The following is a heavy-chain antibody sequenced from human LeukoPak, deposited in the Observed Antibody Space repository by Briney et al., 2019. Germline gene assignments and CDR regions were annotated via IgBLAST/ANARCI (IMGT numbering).Heavy chain of an antibody. D-gene: IGHD3-10*01. CDR2: IHHSANT. J-gene: IGHJ5*02. V-gene: IGHV4-34*01. CDR3: ARVCRGGWFDP. Sequence: PSETLSLTCAVYGGFFSGYYWRWIRQPPGEGLEWIGEIHHSANTNYNPSLKSRVTISVDTSKNQFSLKLSSVTAADTAVYYCARVCRGGWFDPWGQGTLVTVSS. CDR1: GGFFSGYY.